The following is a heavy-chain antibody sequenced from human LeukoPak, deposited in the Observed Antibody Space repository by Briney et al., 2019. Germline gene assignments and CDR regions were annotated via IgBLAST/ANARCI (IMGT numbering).Heavy chain of an antibody. V-gene: IGHV3-23*01. Sequence: GGPLRLSCAASGITFSSYAMSWVRQAPGKGLEWVSAISGSGAGTYYADSVKGRFTISRDNSKNTLYLQMNSLRAEDTAIYYCAKLGGYCSGGSCYDFDYWGQGTLVTVSS. CDR3: AKLGGYCSGGSCYDFDY. J-gene: IGHJ4*02. CDR2: ISGSGAGT. CDR1: GITFSSYA. D-gene: IGHD2-15*01.